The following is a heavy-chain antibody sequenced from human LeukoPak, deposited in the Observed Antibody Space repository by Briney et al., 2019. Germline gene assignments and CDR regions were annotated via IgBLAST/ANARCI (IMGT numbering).Heavy chain of an antibody. CDR1: GSTFSRYG. D-gene: IGHD1-26*01. Sequence: PGGSLRLSCAASGSTFSRYGMHWVRQAPGKGQEWVAVIWHDGSYEYYADSVNGRFTISRDSTKNTLYLQMNSLRAEDTAVYYCAKDGVGATSLDCWGQGTLVTVSS. J-gene: IGHJ4*02. V-gene: IGHV3-33*06. CDR2: IWHDGSYE. CDR3: AKDGVGATSLDC.